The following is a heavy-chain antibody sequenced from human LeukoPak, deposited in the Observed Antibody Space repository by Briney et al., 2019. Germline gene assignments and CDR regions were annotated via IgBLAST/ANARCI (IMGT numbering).Heavy chain of an antibody. CDR3: ARLRYLGYCSSTSCYP. CDR2: IYYSGST. D-gene: IGHD2-2*01. CDR1: GGSISSYY. J-gene: IGHJ5*02. V-gene: IGHV4-59*12. Sequence: SETLSLTCTVSGGSISSYYWSWIRQPPGKGLERIGYIYYSGSTNYNPSLKSRVTISVDTSKNQFSLKLSSVTAADTAVYYCARLRYLGYCSSTSCYPWGQGILVTVSS.